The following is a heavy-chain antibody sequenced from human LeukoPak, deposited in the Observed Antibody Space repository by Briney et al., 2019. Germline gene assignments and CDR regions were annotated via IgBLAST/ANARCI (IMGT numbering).Heavy chain of an antibody. CDR2: LSGSGGDT. V-gene: IGHV3-23*01. J-gene: IGHJ4*02. D-gene: IGHD4-17*01. CDR3: AKDAMATVTYFDY. Sequence: GGSLRLSCATSGFTFNSYAISWVRQAPGKGLEWVSGLSGSGGDTDYAGSVKGRFTISRDNSRNTLYLQMNSLRSEDTAVYYCAKDAMATVTYFDYWGQRSPVTFSS. CDR1: GFTFNSYA.